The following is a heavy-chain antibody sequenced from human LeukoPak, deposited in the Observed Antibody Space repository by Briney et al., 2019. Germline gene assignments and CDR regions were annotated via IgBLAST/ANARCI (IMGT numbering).Heavy chain of an antibody. CDR2: ITGDGRSA. Sequence: PGGSLRLSCSASGFTFSSHTMHWVRQAPGKGLEYLSAITGDGRSAYYADSVRGRFTNSRDNSKNTLYLQMSSLRPEDTAVYYCVPSSATYYGLIDYWGQGTLVTVSS. V-gene: IGHV3-64D*06. CDR1: GFTFSSHT. J-gene: IGHJ4*02. D-gene: IGHD3-10*01. CDR3: VPSSATYYGLIDY.